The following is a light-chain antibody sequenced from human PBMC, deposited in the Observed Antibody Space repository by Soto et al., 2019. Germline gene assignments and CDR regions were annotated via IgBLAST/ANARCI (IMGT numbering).Light chain of an antibody. CDR3: QQYNNWPQT. V-gene: IGKV3-15*01. CDR1: QSVSSK. J-gene: IGKJ2*01. CDR2: GAS. Sequence: EIVMTQSTVNLSVSPGERATLSCRASQSVSSKLAWYQQKPGQAPRLLIYGASTRATGIPARFSGSESGTEFTLSISSLQSEDFAVYYCQQYNNWPQTFGQGTKLEIK.